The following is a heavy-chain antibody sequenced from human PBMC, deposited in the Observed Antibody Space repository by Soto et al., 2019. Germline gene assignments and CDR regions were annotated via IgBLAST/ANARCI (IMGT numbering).Heavy chain of an antibody. CDR1: GGSISSGGYY. J-gene: IGHJ6*03. Sequence: KPSETLSLTCTVSGGSISSGGYYWSWIRQHPGKGLEWIGHIYYSGSTYYNPSLKSRVTISVDTSKNQFSLKLSSVTAADTAVYYCARAESMVRDPPLYYYMDVWGKGTTVTVSS. V-gene: IGHV4-31*03. CDR2: IYYSGST. CDR3: ARAESMVRDPPLYYYMDV. D-gene: IGHD3-10*01.